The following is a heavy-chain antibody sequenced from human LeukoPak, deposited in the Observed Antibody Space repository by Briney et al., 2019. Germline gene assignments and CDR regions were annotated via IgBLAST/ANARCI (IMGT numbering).Heavy chain of an antibody. V-gene: IGHV3-30*02. Sequence: PGGSLRLSCAASGFTFSSYAMHWVRQAPGKGLEWVAVTWYDGSNKFYADSVRGRFTISRDNSENTLDLQMSSLRTEDTAVYYCAKDRVPEDTPYYFDNWGQGTLVTVSS. CDR1: GFTFSSYA. D-gene: IGHD3-3*01. CDR2: TWYDGSNK. J-gene: IGHJ4*02. CDR3: AKDRVPEDTPYYFDN.